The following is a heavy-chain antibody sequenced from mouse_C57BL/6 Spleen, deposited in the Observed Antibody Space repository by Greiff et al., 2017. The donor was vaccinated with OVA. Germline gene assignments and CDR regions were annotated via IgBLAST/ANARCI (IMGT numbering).Heavy chain of an antibody. CDR1: GYSITSGYY. Sequence: VQLKPSGPGLVKPSQSLSLTCSVTGYSITSGYYWNWIRQFPGNKLEWMGYISYDGSNKYNPSLKNRISITRDTSKNQFFRKLNSVTTEDTATYYWARGNGYYAFDDWGQGTTLTVSS. CDR3: ARGNGYYAFDD. J-gene: IGHJ2*01. CDR2: ISYDGSN. V-gene: IGHV3-6*01. D-gene: IGHD2-3*01.